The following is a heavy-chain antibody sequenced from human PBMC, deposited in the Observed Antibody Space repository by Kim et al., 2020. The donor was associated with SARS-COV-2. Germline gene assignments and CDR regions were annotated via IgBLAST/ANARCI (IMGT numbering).Heavy chain of an antibody. CDR2: N. Sequence: NYHPDSVKGRFTISSDNSKNTVYLQMTRLRAEDTAVYYCAKSISAVSGLHIWGQGTMVTVSS. D-gene: IGHD2-8*02. CDR3: AKSISAVSGLHI. J-gene: IGHJ3*02. V-gene: IGHV3-33*06.